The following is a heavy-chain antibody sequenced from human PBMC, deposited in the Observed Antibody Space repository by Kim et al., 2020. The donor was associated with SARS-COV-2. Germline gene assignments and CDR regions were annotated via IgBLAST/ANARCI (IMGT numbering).Heavy chain of an antibody. J-gene: IGHJ4*02. Sequence: SETLSLTCAVYGGSFSGYYWSWIRQPPGKGLEWIGEINHSGSTNYNPSLKSRVTISVDTSNNQFSLKLSSVTAADTAVYYCARRAPYYYGSGSGPRGFDYWGQGTLVTVSS. D-gene: IGHD3-10*01. V-gene: IGHV4-34*01. CDR1: GGSFSGYY. CDR2: INHSGST. CDR3: ARRAPYYYGSGSGPRGFDY.